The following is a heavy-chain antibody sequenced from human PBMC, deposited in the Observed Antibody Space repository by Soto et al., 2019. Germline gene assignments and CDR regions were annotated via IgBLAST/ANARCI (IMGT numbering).Heavy chain of an antibody. Sequence: QVTLKESGPVLVRPTETLTLTCTASGFSLNNVRMGVTWIRQPPGRALEWLAHISSIDEKAYSTSLKTRLTISKDTSNSQVVLSMTNLDPFDTATYYWARLVFGSGNSYTFYRFYHGLDVWGPGTPVTVSS. CDR2: ISSIDEK. D-gene: IGHD3-10*01. J-gene: IGHJ6*02. CDR1: GFSLNNVRMG. V-gene: IGHV2-26*01. CDR3: ARLVFGSGNSYTFYRFYHGLDV.